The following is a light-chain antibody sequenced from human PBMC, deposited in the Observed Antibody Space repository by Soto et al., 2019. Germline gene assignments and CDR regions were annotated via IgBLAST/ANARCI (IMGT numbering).Light chain of an antibody. CDR3: SSFRSSSTSYV. J-gene: IGLJ1*01. CDR2: DVS. CDR1: SSDIGDSNY. V-gene: IGLV2-14*03. Sequence: QSALTQTASVSGSPGQSITISCTGTSSDIGDSNYVSWYQQHPGKAPKLVIYDVSNRPSGVSNRFSGSKSANTASLTISGLQAEDEADYYCSSFRSSSTSYVFGTGTKLPVL.